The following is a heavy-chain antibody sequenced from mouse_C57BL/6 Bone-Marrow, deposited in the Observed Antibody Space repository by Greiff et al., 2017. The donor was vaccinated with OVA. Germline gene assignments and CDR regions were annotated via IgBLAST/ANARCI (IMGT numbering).Heavy chain of an antibody. Sequence: QVQLKESGAELARPGASVKLSCKASGYTFTSYGISWVKQRTGQGLEWIGEIYPRSGNTYYNEKFKGKATLTADKSSSTAYMELRSLTSEDSAVYFCARNGYYVPKYFDVWGTGTTVTISS. J-gene: IGHJ1*03. CDR3: ARNGYYVPKYFDV. D-gene: IGHD2-3*01. CDR2: IYPRSGNT. V-gene: IGHV1-81*01. CDR1: GYTFTSYG.